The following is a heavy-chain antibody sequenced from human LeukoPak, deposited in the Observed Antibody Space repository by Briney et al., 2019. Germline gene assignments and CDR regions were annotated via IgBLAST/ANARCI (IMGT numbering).Heavy chain of an antibody. CDR3: ARTVAAAGTFGAYYYYYMDV. CDR1: GYSISSGYF. D-gene: IGHD6-13*01. Sequence: SETLSLTCAVPGYSISSGYFWGWIRQPPGKGLEWIGSIYHSGSTYYNPSLKSRVTISVDTSKNQFSLKLSSVTAADTAVYYCARTVAAAGTFGAYYYYYMDVWGKGTTVTVSS. CDR2: IYHSGST. V-gene: IGHV4-38-2*01. J-gene: IGHJ6*03.